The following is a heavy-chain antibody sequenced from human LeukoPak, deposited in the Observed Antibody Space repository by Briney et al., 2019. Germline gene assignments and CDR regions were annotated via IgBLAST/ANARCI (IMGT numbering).Heavy chain of an antibody. CDR1: GFTFSNYW. CDR2: IKEDGGEK. V-gene: IGHV3-7*01. D-gene: IGHD3-16*01. CDR3: ARDLGGHFDY. Sequence: PGGSLRLSCAASGFTFSNYWMTWVRQAPGKGLEWVAHIKEDGGEKHYVDPVKGRFTISRDNAKNSLYLQMNSLRAEDTAVYYCARDLGGHFDYWGQGTLVTVSS. J-gene: IGHJ4*02.